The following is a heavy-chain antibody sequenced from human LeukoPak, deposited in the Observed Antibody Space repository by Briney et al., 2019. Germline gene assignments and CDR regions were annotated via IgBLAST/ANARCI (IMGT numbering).Heavy chain of an antibody. J-gene: IGHJ4*02. CDR2: ISVSGDTT. CDR1: GFTFSSYS. Sequence: GGSLRLSCAASGFTFSSYSMNWVRQAPGKGLEWVSHISVSGDTTYYTDSVKGRFTISRDNAKNSLYLRMSSLRDEDTAVYYCARGGTGFSLFDYWGQGTLVSVSS. CDR3: ARGGTGFSLFDY. V-gene: IGHV3-48*02. D-gene: IGHD1-14*01.